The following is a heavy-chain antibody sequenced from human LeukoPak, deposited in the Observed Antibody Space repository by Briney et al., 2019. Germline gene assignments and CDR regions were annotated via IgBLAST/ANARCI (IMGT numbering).Heavy chain of an antibody. V-gene: IGHV3-48*03. CDR3: AELGITMIGGV. D-gene: IGHD3-10*02. Sequence: GGSLHLSCAASGFPFISYEMNWVRQPPGKGLDWVSYISSSGSTRYYADAVKGRFTISRDNAKNSLYLQTNSLRAEDTAVYYCAELGITMIGGVWGKGTTVTISS. J-gene: IGHJ6*04. CDR2: ISSSGSTR. CDR1: GFPFISYE.